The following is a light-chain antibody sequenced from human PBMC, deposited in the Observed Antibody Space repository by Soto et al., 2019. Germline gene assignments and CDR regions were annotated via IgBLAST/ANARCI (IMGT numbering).Light chain of an antibody. CDR1: QSVSNR. CDR3: QQYNTYSWT. Sequence: DIQMTQFPSTLSASVGDSVTITCRASQSVSNRLAWFQQKSGEAPNLLIHKASSVESGVPSRFSGSGSGTEFTLTMSSLQPDYFATYYCQQYNTYSWTFGQGTKVEIK. J-gene: IGKJ1*01. CDR2: KAS. V-gene: IGKV1-5*03.